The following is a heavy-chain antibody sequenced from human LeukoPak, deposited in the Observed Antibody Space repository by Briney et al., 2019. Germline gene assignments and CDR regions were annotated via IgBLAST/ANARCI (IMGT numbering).Heavy chain of an antibody. CDR1: GFTVSSNY. CDR3: ARDPGQLWQNWFDP. J-gene: IGHJ5*02. V-gene: IGHV3-53*01. D-gene: IGHD5-18*01. CDR2: IYSGGST. Sequence: GGSLRLSCAASGFTVSSNYMSWVRQAPGKGLEWVAVIYSGGSTYYADSLKGRFIISRDNAKNSLYLQMNILRAEDMAVYYCARDPGQLWQNWFDPWGQGTLVTVSS.